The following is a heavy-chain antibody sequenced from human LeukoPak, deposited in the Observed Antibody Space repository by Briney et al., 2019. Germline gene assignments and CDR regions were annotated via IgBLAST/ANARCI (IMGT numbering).Heavy chain of an antibody. J-gene: IGHJ5*02. D-gene: IGHD2-2*01. Sequence: SETLSLTCAVYGGSFSGYYWSWIRQPPGKGLEWIGEINHSGSTYYNPSLKSRVTISVDTSKNQFSLKLSSVTAADTAVYYCASELVVVPAAITAGFDPWGQGTLVTVSS. V-gene: IGHV4-34*01. CDR3: ASELVVVPAAITAGFDP. CDR2: INHSGST. CDR1: GGSFSGYY.